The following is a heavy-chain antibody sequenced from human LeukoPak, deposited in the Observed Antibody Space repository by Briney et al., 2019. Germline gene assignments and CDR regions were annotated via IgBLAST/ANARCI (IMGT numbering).Heavy chain of an antibody. CDR1: GFTFSSYA. D-gene: IGHD3-9*01. J-gene: IGHJ4*02. V-gene: IGHV3-23*01. Sequence: GGSLRLSCAASGFTFSSYAMSWVRQAPGKGLEWVSAISGSGGSTYYADYVKGRFTISRDKSKNTLSLQMNSLRAEDTAVYYCAKCARVDWLPIDYWGQGTLVTVSS. CDR2: ISGSGGST. CDR3: AKCARVDWLPIDY.